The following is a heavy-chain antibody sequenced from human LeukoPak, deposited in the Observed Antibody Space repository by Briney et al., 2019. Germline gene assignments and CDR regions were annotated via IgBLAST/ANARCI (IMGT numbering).Heavy chain of an antibody. Sequence: PGGSLRLSCAASGFTFSSYAMHWVRQAPGKGLEWVAVISYDGSNKYYADSVKGRFTISRDNSKNTLYLQMNSLRAEDTAVYYCAREYSSSWIDAFDSWGQGTMVTVSS. J-gene: IGHJ3*02. CDR2: ISYDGSNK. V-gene: IGHV3-30-3*01. CDR3: AREYSSSWIDAFDS. D-gene: IGHD6-13*01. CDR1: GFTFSSYA.